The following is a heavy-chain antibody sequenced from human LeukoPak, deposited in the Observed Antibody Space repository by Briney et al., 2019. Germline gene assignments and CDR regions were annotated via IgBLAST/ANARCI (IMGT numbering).Heavy chain of an antibody. D-gene: IGHD3-3*01. CDR1: GFTFSSYW. V-gene: IGHV3-7*05. CDR2: IKQDGSEK. Sequence: PGGSLRLSCAASGFTFSSYWMSWVRQAPGKGLEWVANIKQDGSEKYYVDSVKGRFTISRDNAKNSLYLQMNSLRAEDTAVYYCARLKAGVYGFWSGYYPAEAFDIWGQGTMVTVSS. CDR3: ARLKAGVYGFWSGYYPAEAFDI. J-gene: IGHJ3*02.